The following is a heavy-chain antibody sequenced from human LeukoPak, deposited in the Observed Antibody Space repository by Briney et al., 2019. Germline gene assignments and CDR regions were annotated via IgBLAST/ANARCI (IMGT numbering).Heavy chain of an antibody. CDR3: ARGSWDDVGYYYYYMDV. CDR2: TIPLFGTT. D-gene: IGHD1-1*01. J-gene: IGHJ6*03. V-gene: IGHV1-69*05. Sequence: SVKVSCKASGGSFSSHAVGWVRQAPGQGLEWLGGTIPLFGTTRYAQKFQGRVTITTDESTRTAYMDLSSLTSEDTAVYYCARGSWDDVGYYYYYMDVWGKGSTVTVSS. CDR1: GGSFSSHA.